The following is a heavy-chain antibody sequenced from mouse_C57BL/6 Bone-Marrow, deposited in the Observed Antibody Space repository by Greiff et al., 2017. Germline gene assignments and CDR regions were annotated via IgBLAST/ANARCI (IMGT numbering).Heavy chain of an antibody. CDR2: IWWDDDK. D-gene: IGHD1-1*01. Sequence: QVQLKESGPGILQPSQTLSLTCSFSGFSLSTFGLGVGWIRQPSGKGLEWLAHIWWDDDKYYNPALKSRPTISKDTSKNQVFLKIANVDTADTATYYCARIDDYGSGRKNYYAMDYWGQGTSVTVSS. CDR3: ARIDDYGSGRKNYYAMDY. V-gene: IGHV8-8*01. CDR1: GFSLSTFGLG. J-gene: IGHJ4*01.